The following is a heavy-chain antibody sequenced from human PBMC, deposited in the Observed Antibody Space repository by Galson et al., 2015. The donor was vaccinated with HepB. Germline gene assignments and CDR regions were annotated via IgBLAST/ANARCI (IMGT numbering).Heavy chain of an antibody. D-gene: IGHD6-19*01. CDR3: VRYWAPDSSAYNWLDP. V-gene: IGHV3-7*03. CDR1: GFSFSNYW. Sequence: SLRLSCAASGFSFSNYWMTWVRQAPGKGLDWVANIKYDGSEKYYVDSVKGRFTISRDNAKNSLYLQMNSLRAEDTAVYYCVRYWAPDSSAYNWLDPWGQGTLVTVSS. CDR2: IKYDGSEK. J-gene: IGHJ5*02.